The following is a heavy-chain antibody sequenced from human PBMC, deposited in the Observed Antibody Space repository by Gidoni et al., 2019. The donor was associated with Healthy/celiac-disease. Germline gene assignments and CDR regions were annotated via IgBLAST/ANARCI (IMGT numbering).Heavy chain of an antibody. Sequence: QVQLVESGGGVVQPGRSLRLSCAASGFTFSRYGMHWDRQAPGKGLEWVAVIWYDGSNKYYADSVKGRFTISRDNSKNTLYLQMNSLRAEDTAVYYCARDGYGGNARTFDIWGQGTMVTVSS. J-gene: IGHJ3*02. CDR1: GFTFSRYG. CDR3: ARDGYGGNARTFDI. CDR2: IWYDGSNK. V-gene: IGHV3-33*01. D-gene: IGHD4-17*01.